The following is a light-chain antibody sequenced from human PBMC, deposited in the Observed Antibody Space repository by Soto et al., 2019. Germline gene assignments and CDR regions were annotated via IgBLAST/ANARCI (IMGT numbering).Light chain of an antibody. J-gene: IGKJ4*01. CDR2: GAS. CDR3: QQYNNWLLT. V-gene: IGKV3-15*01. Sequence: EIVMTQSPATLSVSPGERATLSCRASQSVSSNLAWYQQNPVQAPRLLIYGASTRATGIQARFSGSGSGTEFTLTISSLKSEEFAVYYCQQYNNWLLTFGGGTKVEIK. CDR1: QSVSSN.